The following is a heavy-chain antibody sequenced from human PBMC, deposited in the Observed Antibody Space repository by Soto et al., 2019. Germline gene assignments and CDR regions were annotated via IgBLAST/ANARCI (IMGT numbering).Heavy chain of an antibody. D-gene: IGHD4-17*01. CDR1: GLTFSTYH. CDR3: ARDGSTVTTNYHYAMDV. V-gene: IGHV3-48*03. CDR2: IHSGGSRI. Sequence: PGGSLRLSAEASGLTFSTYHIDWVRQAPGKGLEWVSYIHSGGSRIYYADSVKGRFTISRDNAKNSLYLQMNSLRAEDTAVYYCARDGSTVTTNYHYAMDVWGQGTTVTVSS. J-gene: IGHJ6*02.